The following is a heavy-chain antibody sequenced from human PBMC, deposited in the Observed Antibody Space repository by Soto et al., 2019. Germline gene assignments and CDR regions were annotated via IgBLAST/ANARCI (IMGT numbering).Heavy chain of an antibody. CDR3: ARERGGYSYGDY. D-gene: IGHD5-18*01. Sequence: QVQLVQSGAEVKKPGASVKVSCKASGYTFTSYGINWVRQAPGQGLEWMGWVNIYKGNTNYAQKLQGRVTMTTDTSTSTAYLELRSLISDDTAVYYCARERGGYSYGDYWGQGTQVTVSS. CDR1: GYTFTSYG. V-gene: IGHV1-18*01. CDR2: VNIYKGNT. J-gene: IGHJ4*02.